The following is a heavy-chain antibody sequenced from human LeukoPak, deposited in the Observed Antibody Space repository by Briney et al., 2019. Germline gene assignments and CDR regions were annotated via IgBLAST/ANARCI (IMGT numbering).Heavy chain of an antibody. CDR3: ARGENSKTYPVSGY. J-gene: IGHJ4*02. CDR1: GFTFSSYG. Sequence: GGSLRLSCAASGFTFSSYGMHWVRQAPGKGLEWVAVVSYDGSSKYYIDSVKGRFTISRDNSKNTLFLQMNSLRAEDTAVYYCARGENSKTYPVSGYWGQGTLVTVSS. V-gene: IGHV3-30*03. CDR2: VSYDGSSK. D-gene: IGHD2/OR15-2a*01.